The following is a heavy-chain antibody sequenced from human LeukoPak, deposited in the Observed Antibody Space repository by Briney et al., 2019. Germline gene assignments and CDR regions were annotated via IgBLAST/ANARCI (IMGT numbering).Heavy chain of an antibody. V-gene: IGHV4-34*01. CDR3: ARGIKLRGYQEHIPGPLVYYYGMDV. Sequence: PSETLSLTCTVSGGSISSYYWSWIRQPPGKGLEWIGEINHSGSTNYNPSLKSRVTISVDTSKNQFSLKLSSVTAADTAVYYCARGIKLRGYQEHIPGPLVYYYGMDVWGQGTTVTVSS. CDR2: INHSGST. D-gene: IGHD5-18*01. J-gene: IGHJ6*02. CDR1: GGSISSYY.